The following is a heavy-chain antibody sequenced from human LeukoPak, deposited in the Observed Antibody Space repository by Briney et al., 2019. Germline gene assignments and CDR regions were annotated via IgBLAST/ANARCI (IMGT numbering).Heavy chain of an antibody. CDR3: TREARVGNWFDP. CDR1: GYTFIDSS. V-gene: IGHV1-2*02. J-gene: IGHJ5*02. CDR2: INPDNGGT. D-gene: IGHD2-2*01. Sequence: GASVKVSCRASGYTFIDSSIHWGRHAHRPGSELMGWINPDNGGTNYAQKFQGRVTMTRDTSIRTVYMDLSRLRSDDTAVFYCTREARVGNWFDPWGQGTQVTVSS.